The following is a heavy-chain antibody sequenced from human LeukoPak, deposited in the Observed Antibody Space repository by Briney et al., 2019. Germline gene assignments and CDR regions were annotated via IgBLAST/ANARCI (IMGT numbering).Heavy chain of an antibody. CDR1: GGTFSSYA. D-gene: IGHD3-22*01. Sequence: SVKVSCKASGGTFSSYAISWVRQAPGQGLEWMGGIIPIFGTANYAQKFQGRVTITTDESTSTAYMELSSLRSEDTAVYYCAREGYYDSSGYYYLDYWGQGTLVTVSS. CDR3: AREGYYDSSGYYYLDY. J-gene: IGHJ4*02. CDR2: IIPIFGTA. V-gene: IGHV1-69*05.